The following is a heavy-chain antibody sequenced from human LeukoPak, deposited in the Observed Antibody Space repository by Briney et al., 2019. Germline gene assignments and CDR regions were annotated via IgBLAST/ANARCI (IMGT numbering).Heavy chain of an antibody. Sequence: ASVKVSCKASGGTFSSYAISWVRQAPGQGLEWMGGIIPIFGTANYAQKFQGRVTITADESTSTAYMELSSLRSEDTAVYYCASSGSYRFDYWGQGTLVTVSS. CDR1: GGTFSSYA. CDR3: ASSGSYRFDY. D-gene: IGHD1-26*01. V-gene: IGHV1-69*13. J-gene: IGHJ4*02. CDR2: IIPIFGTA.